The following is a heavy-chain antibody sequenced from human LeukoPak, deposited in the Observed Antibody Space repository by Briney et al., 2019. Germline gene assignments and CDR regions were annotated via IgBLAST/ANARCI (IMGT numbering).Heavy chain of an antibody. D-gene: IGHD3-16*01. CDR3: ARRGLFYFDC. Sequence: PSETLSLTCTVSGGSISSRGYSWDWIRQPPGKGLEWIGNIYYSGTTYSNPSLKSRVTISVDTSKNQFSLKLSSVTATDTALYYCARRGLFYFDCWGQGNLVTVSS. J-gene: IGHJ4*02. V-gene: IGHV4-39*01. CDR2: IYYSGTT. CDR1: GGSISSRGYS.